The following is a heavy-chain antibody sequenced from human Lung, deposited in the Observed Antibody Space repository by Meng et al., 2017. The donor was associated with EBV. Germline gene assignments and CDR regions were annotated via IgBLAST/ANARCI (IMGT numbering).Heavy chain of an antibody. CDR2: INPGNGIT. V-gene: IGHV1-3*01. CDR3: ARGIEVVGTGYF. Sequence: VPPWQLGAEVKKPRASGNISCKASGYTFTTYPMHWVRQAPGQRPEWVGWINPGNGITKYSHKFQDRVTIIRDTSANTAFLELRSLRLEDTAVYYCARGIEVVGTGYFWGQGSLVTVSS. CDR1: GYTFTTYP. D-gene: IGHD2-2*01. J-gene: IGHJ4*02.